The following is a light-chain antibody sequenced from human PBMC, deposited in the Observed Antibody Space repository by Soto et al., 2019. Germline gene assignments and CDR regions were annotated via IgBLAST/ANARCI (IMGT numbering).Light chain of an antibody. V-gene: IGKV4-1*01. CDR1: QSVLYSSNNKNY. J-gene: IGKJ4*01. Sequence: DIVMTQSPDSLAVSLGERATINCKSSQSVLYSSNNKNYLAWYQQKPGQPPKLLIYWASTRESGVPDRFSGSGFGTDFTLTISSLQAEDVEVYYCQQYYSTPLTFGGGTKVEIK. CDR2: WAS. CDR3: QQYYSTPLT.